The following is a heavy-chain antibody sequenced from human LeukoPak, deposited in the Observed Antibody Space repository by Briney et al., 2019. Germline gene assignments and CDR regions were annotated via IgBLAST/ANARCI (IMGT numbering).Heavy chain of an antibody. J-gene: IGHJ1*01. CDR2: ISGSGGST. D-gene: IGHD6-19*01. CDR1: GLTFSAYA. V-gene: IGHV3-64D*09. CDR3: VKDQHIAVAGIAVAATG. Sequence: PGGSLRLSCSASGLTFSAYAMYWVRQAPGKGLEYVSGISGSGGSTNYADSVKGRFTISRDNSKNTLYLQMSSLRAEDTAVYYCVKDQHIAVAGIAVAATGWGQGTLVTVSS.